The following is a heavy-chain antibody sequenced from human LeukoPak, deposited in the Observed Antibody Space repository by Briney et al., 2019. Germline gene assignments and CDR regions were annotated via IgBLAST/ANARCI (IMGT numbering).Heavy chain of an antibody. CDR2: IFYSGTT. Sequence: PSETLSLTCTVSGGSISSTAYYWVWIRQPPGKGLEWIGTIFYSGTTYYNPSLKSRLTISVDTSKNQFSLRLNSVTAADTAIYYCARRLGTYNPHFDSWGQGTLVTVSS. CDR3: ARRLGTYNPHFDS. D-gene: IGHD1-14*01. J-gene: IGHJ4*02. CDR1: GGSISSTAYY. V-gene: IGHV4-39*01.